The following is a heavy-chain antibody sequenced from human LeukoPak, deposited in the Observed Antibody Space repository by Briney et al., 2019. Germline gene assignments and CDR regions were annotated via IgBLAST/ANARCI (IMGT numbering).Heavy chain of an antibody. CDR1: GFTFSSYW. V-gene: IGHV3-7*01. CDR2: IKQDGSEK. J-gene: IGHJ4*02. Sequence: GGSLRLSCVVSGFTFSSYWMSWVRQAPGKGLEWVANIKQDGSEKYYVDSVKGRFTISRENAKNSLYLQMNSLRAEDTAMYYCARDLSFDWFPYYFDYWGQGILVTVSS. D-gene: IGHD3-9*01. CDR3: ARDLSFDWFPYYFDY.